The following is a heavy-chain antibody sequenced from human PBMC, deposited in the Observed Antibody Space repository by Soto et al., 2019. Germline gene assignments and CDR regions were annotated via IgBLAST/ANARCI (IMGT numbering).Heavy chain of an antibody. CDR1: GGSFSGYY. CDR2: INHSGST. V-gene: IGHV4-34*01. J-gene: IGHJ4*02. CDR3: ARGRPGFDY. Sequence: SETLSLSCAVYGGSFSGYYWSWIRQHPGKGLEWIGEINHSGSTNYNPSLKSRGTISVDTSKNQFSLKLSSVTAADTAVYYCARGRPGFDYWGQGTLVTVSS.